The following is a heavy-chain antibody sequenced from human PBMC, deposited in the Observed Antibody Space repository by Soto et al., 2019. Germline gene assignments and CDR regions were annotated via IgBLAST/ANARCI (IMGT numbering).Heavy chain of an antibody. Sequence: GGSLRLSCVASGFIFSSYSMNWVRQAPGRGLEWISYISGSGSPIYYADSVKGRVTISRDNAKNSLYLQMNSLRDEDTAVYYCARDRLYAFDIWGQGTMVTVSS. CDR2: ISGSGSPI. CDR1: GFIFSSYS. D-gene: IGHD2-15*01. J-gene: IGHJ3*02. V-gene: IGHV3-48*02. CDR3: ARDRLYAFDI.